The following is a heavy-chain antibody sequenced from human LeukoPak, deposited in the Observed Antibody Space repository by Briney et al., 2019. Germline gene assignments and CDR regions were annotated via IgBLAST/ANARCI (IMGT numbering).Heavy chain of an antibody. Sequence: PSETLSLTCSVSGGYSTNYQWSWIWQSPEKGLEWIGYIYSSRNIKYNSSLKSRVTISVDTSKNQFSLKLSPVTAADTAVYYCARALYGEGSYPGFDSWGQGILVIVSS. CDR2: IYSSRNI. D-gene: IGHD3-10*01. J-gene: IGHJ5*01. V-gene: IGHV4-59*12. CDR3: ARALYGEGSYPGFDS. CDR1: GGYSTNYQ.